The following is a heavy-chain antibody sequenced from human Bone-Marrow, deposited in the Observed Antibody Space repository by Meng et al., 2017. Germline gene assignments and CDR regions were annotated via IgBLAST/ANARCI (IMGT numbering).Heavy chain of an antibody. CDR2: IYSGGST. Sequence: GESLKISCAASRFTVSSNYMSLVRQAPGKGLEWVSVIYSGGSTYYADSVKGRFTISRDNSKNTLYLQMNNLRAEDTAVYYCARAGPFGSGSFRFFDYWGQGTLVTVSS. CDR3: ARAGPFGSGSFRFFDY. V-gene: IGHV3-53*01. CDR1: RFTVSSNY. J-gene: IGHJ4*02. D-gene: IGHD3-10*01.